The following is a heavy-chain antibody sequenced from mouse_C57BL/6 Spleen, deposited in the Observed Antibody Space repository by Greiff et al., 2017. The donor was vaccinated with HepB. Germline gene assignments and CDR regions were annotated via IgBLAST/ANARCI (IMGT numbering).Heavy chain of an antibody. D-gene: IGHD2-5*01. Sequence: EVKLMESGGGLVKPGGSLKLSCAASGFTFSSYTMSWVRQTPEKRLEWVATISGGGGNTYYPDSVKGRFTISRDNAKNTLYLQMSSLRSEDTALYYCARDSNYFFDYWGQGTTLTVSS. CDR1: GFTFSSYT. J-gene: IGHJ2*01. CDR2: ISGGGGNT. CDR3: ARDSNYFFDY. V-gene: IGHV5-9*01.